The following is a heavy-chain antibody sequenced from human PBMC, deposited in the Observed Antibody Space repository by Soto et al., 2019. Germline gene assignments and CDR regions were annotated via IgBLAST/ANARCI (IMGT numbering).Heavy chain of an antibody. CDR1: GFTFSSYS. Sequence: EVQLVESGGGLVKPGGSLRLSCAASGFTFSSYSINWVRQAPGKGLEWVSSIRSSTTYIFYADSVKGRFTISRDNAKNSVYLQMNSLRAGDTAVYYCARDDKRGYDFGYWGQGTLVTVSS. V-gene: IGHV3-21*01. CDR2: IRSSTTYI. CDR3: ARDDKRGYDFGY. D-gene: IGHD5-12*01. J-gene: IGHJ4*02.